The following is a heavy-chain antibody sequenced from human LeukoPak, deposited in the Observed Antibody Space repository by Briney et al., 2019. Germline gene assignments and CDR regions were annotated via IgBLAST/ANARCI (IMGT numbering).Heavy chain of an antibody. D-gene: IGHD5-18*01. V-gene: IGHV3-23*01. J-gene: IGHJ4*02. Sequence: GSLRLSCAASGFTFSSYAMSWVRQAPGKGLEWVSAISGSGGSTYYADSVKGRFTISRDNSKNTLYLQMSSLRAEDTAVYYCAKGGTTWIQLWLVDYWGQGTLVTVSS. CDR2: ISGSGGST. CDR3: AKGGTTWIQLWLVDY. CDR1: GFTFSSYA.